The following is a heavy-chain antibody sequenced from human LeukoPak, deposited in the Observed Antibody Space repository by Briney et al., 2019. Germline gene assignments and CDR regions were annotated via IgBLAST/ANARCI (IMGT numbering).Heavy chain of an antibody. CDR2: INPNSGGT. CDR1: GYTFTGYY. V-gene: IGHV1-2*02. J-gene: IGHJ6*03. D-gene: IGHD3-10*01. CDR3: ARDGLLWFGELLTPGDYYMDV. Sequence: GASVKVSCKASGYTFTGYYMHWVRQAPGQGLEWMGWINPNSGGTNYAQKFQGRVTMTRDTSISTAYMELSRLRSDDTAVYYCARDGLLWFGELLTPGDYYMDVWGKGTTVTVSS.